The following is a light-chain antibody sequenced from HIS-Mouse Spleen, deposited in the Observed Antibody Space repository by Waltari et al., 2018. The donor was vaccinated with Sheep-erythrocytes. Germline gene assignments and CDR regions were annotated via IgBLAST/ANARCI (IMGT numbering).Light chain of an antibody. Sequence: SALTQPRSVPGSPGQSATISCTGTSSDVAGYNYVSWYQQHPVKAPKLMIYEVSKRPSGVPDRFSGSKSGNTASLTISGLQAEDEADYYCCSYAGSYNHVFATGTKVTVL. J-gene: IGLJ1*01. CDR1: SSDVAGYNY. CDR3: CSYAGSYNHV. V-gene: IGLV2-11*01. CDR2: EVS.